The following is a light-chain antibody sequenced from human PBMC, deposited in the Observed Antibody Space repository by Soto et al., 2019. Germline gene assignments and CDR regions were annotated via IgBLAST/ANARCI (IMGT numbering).Light chain of an antibody. Sequence: QAVVTQPPSVSGAPGQRVTISCTGSSSNIGAGYDVHWYQQLPGTAPKLLIYGNSNRPSGVPDRFSGSTSGTSASLAITGLQDEDEADYYCQSYDSSLSGYVFGTGTKLTVL. CDR2: GNS. CDR1: SSNIGAGYD. V-gene: IGLV1-40*01. CDR3: QSYDSSLSGYV. J-gene: IGLJ1*01.